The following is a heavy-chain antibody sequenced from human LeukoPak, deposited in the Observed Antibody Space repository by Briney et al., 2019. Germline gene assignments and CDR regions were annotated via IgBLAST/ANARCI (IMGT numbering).Heavy chain of an antibody. D-gene: IGHD3-10*01. J-gene: IGHJ6*03. Sequence: PSETLSLTCTVPGGSISSYYWSWIRQPPGKGLEWIRYIYYSGSTNYNPSLKSRVTISVDTSKNQFSLKLSSVTAADTAVYYCAREDSGSYYNYYYFYMDVWGKGTTVTISS. CDR3: AREDSGSYYNYYYFYMDV. CDR1: GGSISSYY. V-gene: IGHV4-59*01. CDR2: IYYSGST.